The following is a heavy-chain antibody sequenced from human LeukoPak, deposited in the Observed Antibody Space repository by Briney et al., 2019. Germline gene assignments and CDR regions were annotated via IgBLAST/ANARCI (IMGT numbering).Heavy chain of an antibody. Sequence: PSETLSLTCTVSDNSISSYYWSWIRQPPGKGLEWIGYIYYTGSTNYNPSLKSRVTISIDTSKNQFSLKLSSVTAADTAVYYRARVLYYGSGSYTDWGQGPLVTVSS. CDR1: DNSISSYY. V-gene: IGHV4-59*01. CDR3: ARVLYYGSGSYTD. CDR2: IYYTGST. D-gene: IGHD3-10*01. J-gene: IGHJ4*02.